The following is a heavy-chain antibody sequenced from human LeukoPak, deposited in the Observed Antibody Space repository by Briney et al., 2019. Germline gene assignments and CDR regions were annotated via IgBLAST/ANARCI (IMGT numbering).Heavy chain of an antibody. J-gene: IGHJ5*02. D-gene: IGHD3-22*01. Sequence: SETLSLTCTVSGGSISSYYWSWIRQPAGKGLEWIGRIYTSGSTNYNPSLKSRVTMSVDTSKNQFSLKLSSVTAADTAVYYCARGNYYDSSGYSPNWFDPWGQGTLLTVSS. CDR2: IYTSGST. V-gene: IGHV4-4*07. CDR1: GGSISSYY. CDR3: ARGNYYDSSGYSPNWFDP.